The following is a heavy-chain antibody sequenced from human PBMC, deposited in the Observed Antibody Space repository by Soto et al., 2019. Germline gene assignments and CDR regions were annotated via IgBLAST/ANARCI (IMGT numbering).Heavy chain of an antibody. Sequence: QVQLVESGGGVVQPGRSLRLSCAASGFTFSSYDMDWVRQAPGKGLEWLAFISYDGSNKYYADSVKGRFTISREKSKNTLYLQMNSLRAEDTAVYYCAKERIRYFDYWGQGALVIVSS. J-gene: IGHJ4*02. D-gene: IGHD5-18*01. CDR3: AKERIRYFDY. V-gene: IGHV3-30*18. CDR2: ISYDGSNK. CDR1: GFTFSSYD.